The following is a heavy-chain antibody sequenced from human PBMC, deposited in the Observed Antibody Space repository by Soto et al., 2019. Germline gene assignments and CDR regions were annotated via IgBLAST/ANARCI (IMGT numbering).Heavy chain of an antibody. CDR3: ARERGDYRGGGAFDI. D-gene: IGHD4-17*01. CDR2: ISYDGSNK. CDR1: GFTFSSYA. V-gene: IGHV3-30-3*01. Sequence: QVQLVESGGGVVQPGRSLRLSCAASGFTFSSYAMHWVRQAPGKGLEWVAGISYDGSNKYYADSVKGRFTISRDNSKNTLYLQMNSLRAEDTAVYYCARERGDYRGGGAFDIWGQGTMVTVSS. J-gene: IGHJ3*02.